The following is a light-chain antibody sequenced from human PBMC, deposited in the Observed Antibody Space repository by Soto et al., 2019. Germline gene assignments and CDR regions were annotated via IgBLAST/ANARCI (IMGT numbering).Light chain of an antibody. V-gene: IGKV1-5*03. Sequence: DIQMTQSPSTLSASVGDRVTITCRASQSISNWLAWYQQKPGNAPKLLIYTASTLNSGVPSRFSGSGSGTEFTLTISRLQPDDFATYYCKQYDSYSGLTFGGGTKVEIK. CDR3: KQYDSYSGLT. CDR1: QSISNW. CDR2: TAS. J-gene: IGKJ4*01.